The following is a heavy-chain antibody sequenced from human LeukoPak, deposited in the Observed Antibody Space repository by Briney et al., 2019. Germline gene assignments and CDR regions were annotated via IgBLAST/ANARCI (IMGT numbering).Heavy chain of an antibody. D-gene: IGHD2-2*01. CDR3: AKDRGRGDCSSTSCLFDY. V-gene: IGHV3-23*01. CDR2: ISGSGGST. Sequence: GGSLRLSCAASGFNFSSYAMIWVRQAPGKGLEWVSAISGSGGSTYYADSVKGRFTISRDNSKNTLYLQMNSLRAEDTAVYYCAKDRGRGDCSSTSCLFDYWGQGTLVTVSS. CDR1: GFNFSSYA. J-gene: IGHJ4*02.